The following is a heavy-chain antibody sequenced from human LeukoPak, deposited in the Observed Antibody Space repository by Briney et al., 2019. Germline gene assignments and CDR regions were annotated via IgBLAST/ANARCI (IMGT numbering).Heavy chain of an antibody. V-gene: IGHV4-34*01. Sequence: SETLSLTCAVYGGSFSGYYWSWIRQPPGKGLEWIGEINHSGSTNYNPSLKSRVTISVDTPKNQFSLKLSSVTAADTAVYYCARGGDILTGYYHDYWGQGTLVTVSS. CDR3: ARGGDILTGYYHDY. D-gene: IGHD3-9*01. J-gene: IGHJ4*02. CDR2: INHSGST. CDR1: GGSFSGYY.